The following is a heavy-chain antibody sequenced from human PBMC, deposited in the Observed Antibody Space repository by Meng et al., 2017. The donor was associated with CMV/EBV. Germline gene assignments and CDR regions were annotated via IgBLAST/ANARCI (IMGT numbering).Heavy chain of an antibody. D-gene: IGHD2-8*01. J-gene: IGHJ2*01. CDR2: IYTSGST. CDR3: ARDRTKPRVARNWYFDL. V-gene: IGHV4-4*07. CDR1: GGYISSYY. Sequence: GGYISSYYWSWIRQPAGKGLEWIGRIYTSGSTNYNPSLKSRVTMSVDTSKNQFSLKLSSVTAADTAVYYCARDRTKPRVARNWYFDLWGRGTLVTVSS.